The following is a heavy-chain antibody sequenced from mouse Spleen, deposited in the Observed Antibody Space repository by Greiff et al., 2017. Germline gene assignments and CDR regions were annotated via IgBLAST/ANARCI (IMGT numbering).Heavy chain of an antibody. V-gene: IGHV5-9*02. CDR3: ARRGTGYFDY. J-gene: IGHJ2*01. CDR2: ISSGGSYT. Sequence: EVQGVESGGGLVKPGGSLKLSCAASGFAFSSYDMSWVRQTPEKRLEWVATISSGGSYTYYPDSVKGRFTISRDNARNTLYLQMSSLRSEDTALYYCARRGTGYFDYWGQGTTLTVSS. CDR1: GFAFSSYD. D-gene: IGHD4-1*01.